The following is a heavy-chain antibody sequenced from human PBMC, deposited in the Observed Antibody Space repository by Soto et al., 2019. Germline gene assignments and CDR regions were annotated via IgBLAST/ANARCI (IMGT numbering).Heavy chain of an antibody. CDR1: GDSVSSNSAA. D-gene: IGHD6-6*01. J-gene: IGHJ4*02. Sequence: SQTLSLPCAISGDSVSSNSAAWSWIRQSPSRGLEWLGRTYYRSKWYNDYALSVKSRITINPDTSKNQFSLQLNSVTPEDTAVYYCTREHRSASPFDYWGQGTLVTVSS. V-gene: IGHV6-1*01. CDR2: TYYRSKWYN. CDR3: TREHRSASPFDY.